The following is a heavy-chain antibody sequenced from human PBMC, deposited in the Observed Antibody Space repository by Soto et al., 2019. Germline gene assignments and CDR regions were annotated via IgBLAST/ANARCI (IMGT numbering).Heavy chain of an antibody. CDR3: ARDRESYSSSWSYLQH. CDR2: IWYDGSDK. V-gene: IGHV3-33*01. D-gene: IGHD6-13*01. Sequence: QVQLVESGGGVVQPGRSLRLSCAASGFTFITYAMHWVRQAPGKGLEWVAVIWYDGSDKYYGDSVKGRFTIFRDNSKNTLYLEMKTLRAEDTAVYYCARDRESYSSSWSYLQHWGQGTVVTVSS. CDR1: GFTFITYA. J-gene: IGHJ1*01.